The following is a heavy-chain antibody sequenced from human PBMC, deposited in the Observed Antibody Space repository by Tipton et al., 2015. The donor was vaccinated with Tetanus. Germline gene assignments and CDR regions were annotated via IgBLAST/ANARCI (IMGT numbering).Heavy chain of an antibody. Sequence: SLRLSCAVSDSIASHSYVTWVRQTPGKGLVWISRINPDGRRTNYADSVKGRFTISRDHAKNTVYLQMNSLRAEDTAVYFCARRSLTNYGLDVWGQGTPVTVSS. V-gene: IGHV3-74*01. J-gene: IGHJ6*02. D-gene: IGHD1-1*01. CDR2: INPDGRRT. CDR3: ARRSLTNYGLDV. CDR1: DSIASHSY.